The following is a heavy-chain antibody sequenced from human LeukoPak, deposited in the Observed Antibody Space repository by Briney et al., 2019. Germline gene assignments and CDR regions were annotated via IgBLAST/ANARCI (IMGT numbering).Heavy chain of an antibody. CDR2: IYYSGST. J-gene: IGHJ4*02. Sequence: SETLSLTCTASGGSISSSSYYWGWIRQPPGKGLEWIGSIYYSGSTYYNPSLKSRVTISVDTSKNQFSLKLSSVTAADTAVYYCARHKLRYYYDSSGYSDYWGQGTLVTVSS. CDR3: ARHKLRYYYDSSGYSDY. D-gene: IGHD3-22*01. CDR1: GGSISSSSYY. V-gene: IGHV4-39*01.